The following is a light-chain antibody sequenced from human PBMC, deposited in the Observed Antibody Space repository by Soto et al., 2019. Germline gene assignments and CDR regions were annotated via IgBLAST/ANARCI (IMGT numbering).Light chain of an antibody. CDR3: MQTLQTPLT. Sequence: DIVMTQSPPSLPVTPGEPASISCRSSQSLLYSNGYNYLDWYLQKPGQSPQLLIYLGSNRASGGPDRFSGSGSGTDFILKITRVDAEDVGVYYCMQTLQTPLTFGGGTKVEIK. CDR2: LGS. V-gene: IGKV2-28*01. CDR1: QSLLYSNGYNY. J-gene: IGKJ4*01.